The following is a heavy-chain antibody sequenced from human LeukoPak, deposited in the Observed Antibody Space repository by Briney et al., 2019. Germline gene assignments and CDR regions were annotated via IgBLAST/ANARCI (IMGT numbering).Heavy chain of an antibody. V-gene: IGHV5-10-1*01. Sequence: GESLKISLKGSGYSFTSYWISWGRQMPGKGLEWMGSIDPSDSYTNYSPSFQGHVPISADQSIITAYMQWSSLNASDTAMYYCARSRASGYSYGTFDYWGQGTLVTVSS. CDR1: GYSFTSYW. CDR2: IDPSDSYT. CDR3: ARSRASGYSYGTFDY. J-gene: IGHJ4*02. D-gene: IGHD5-18*01.